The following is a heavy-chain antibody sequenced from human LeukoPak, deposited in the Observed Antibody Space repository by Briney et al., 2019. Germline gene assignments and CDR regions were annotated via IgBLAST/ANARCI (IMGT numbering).Heavy chain of an antibody. D-gene: IGHD6-19*01. CDR1: GYTFTSYG. CDR2: TSAYNGNT. V-gene: IGHV1-18*04. Sequence: GASVKVSCKASGYTFTSYGISWVRQAPGQGLEWMGWTSAYNGNTNYAQKLQGRVTMTTDTSTSTAYMELRSLRSDDTAVYYCATSRSGWYYFDYWGQGTLVTVSS. J-gene: IGHJ4*02. CDR3: ATSRSGWYYFDY.